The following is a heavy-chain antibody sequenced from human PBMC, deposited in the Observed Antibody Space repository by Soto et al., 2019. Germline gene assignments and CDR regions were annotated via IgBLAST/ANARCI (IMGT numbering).Heavy chain of an antibody. CDR1: GGSLSGYY. D-gene: IGHD3-3*01. Sequence: SETLSLTCAVYGGSLSGYYRSWIRQPPGKGLEWIGEINHSGSTNYNPSLKSRVTISVDTSKNQFSLKLSSVTAADTAVYYCATSTLRFLESGMDVWGKGTTVTVSS. CDR2: INHSGST. V-gene: IGHV4-34*01. CDR3: ATSTLRFLESGMDV. J-gene: IGHJ6*03.